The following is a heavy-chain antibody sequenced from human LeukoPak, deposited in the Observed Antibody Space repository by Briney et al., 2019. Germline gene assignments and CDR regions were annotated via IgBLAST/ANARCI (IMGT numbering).Heavy chain of an antibody. D-gene: IGHD5-12*01. CDR1: GFAFSNYW. CDR3: AREGTITAYNFDY. Sequence: PGGSLRLSCAASGFAFSNYWMSRVRQAPGKGLEWVANMKYDGSEIYYVDSVKGRFTISRDNAKSSVYLQMNSLRAEDTAVYYCAREGTITAYNFDYWGQGTLVTVSS. CDR2: MKYDGSEI. V-gene: IGHV3-7*05. J-gene: IGHJ4*02.